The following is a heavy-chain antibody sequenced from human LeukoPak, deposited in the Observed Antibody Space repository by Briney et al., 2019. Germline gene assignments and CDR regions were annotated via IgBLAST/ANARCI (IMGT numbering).Heavy chain of an antibody. CDR2: ISGDGGRT. CDR3: VKGLVKGYYYGMDV. J-gene: IGHJ6*02. CDR1: GFTFDDYS. V-gene: IGHV3-43*02. D-gene: IGHD3/OR15-3a*01. Sequence: PGASLRLSCAASGFTFDDYSMHWVRQPPGKGLEWVSLISGDGGRTYYADSVKGRFTIYRDKSKNSLYLKMNSLRTEDTALYYCVKGLVKGYYYGMDVWGQGTTVTVSS.